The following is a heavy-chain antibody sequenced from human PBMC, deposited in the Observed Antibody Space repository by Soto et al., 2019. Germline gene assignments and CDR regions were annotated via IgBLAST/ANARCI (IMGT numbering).Heavy chain of an antibody. CDR2: ISGLGDTT. V-gene: IGHV3-23*01. D-gene: IGHD3-9*01. CDR1: GFTFSLYS. J-gene: IGHJ4*02. CDR3: AKYAEPYFDVFYHYS. Sequence: EVQLLESGGGLVQPGGSLRLSCAASGFTFSLYSLSWVRQAPGKGLEWVSVISGLGDTTYYADSVKGRFTISRDNSKSTVFLQMNSLRDEDTAVYFCAKYAEPYFDVFYHYSWGQGTLVTVSS.